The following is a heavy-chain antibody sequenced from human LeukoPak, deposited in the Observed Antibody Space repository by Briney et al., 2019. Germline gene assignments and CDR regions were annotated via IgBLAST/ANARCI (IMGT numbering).Heavy chain of an antibody. CDR1: GGSMRSYY. CDR3: ARETLGCSGDTCYGYYLDY. V-gene: IGHV4-59*01. J-gene: IGHJ4*02. D-gene: IGHD2-15*01. CDR2: ISYTGNI. Sequence: PSETLSLTCTVSGGSMRSYYWSWIRQPPGKGLEWIGFISYTGNIHDNPSLKSRLTIAIDTPRNQFSLKLSSVTAADTAVYYCARETLGCSGDTCYGYYLDYWGQGTLVTVSS.